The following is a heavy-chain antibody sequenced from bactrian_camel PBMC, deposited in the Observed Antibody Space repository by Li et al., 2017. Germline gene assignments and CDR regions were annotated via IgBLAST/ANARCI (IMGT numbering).Heavy chain of an antibody. V-gene: IGHV3S53*01. CDR1: IYIDANFC. CDR2: ISQATIT. D-gene: IGHD6*01. CDR3: AADPFVPCWYAADFGY. Sequence: HVQLVESGGGSVQSGGSLTLSCQTSIYIDANFCMGWFRQVPGKEREGVAAISQATITDYADSARGRFTISKDNAKNSLYLQMNSLKPEDTAMYYCAADPFVPCWYAADFGYWGQGTQVTVS. J-gene: IGHJ6*01.